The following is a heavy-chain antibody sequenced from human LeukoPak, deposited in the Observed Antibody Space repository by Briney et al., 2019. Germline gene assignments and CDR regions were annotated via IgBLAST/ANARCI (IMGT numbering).Heavy chain of an antibody. J-gene: IGHJ4*02. D-gene: IGHD3-16*01. CDR3: ANIPNSFGPDY. CDR2: VQKGGSYE. Sequence: GGSLRLSCAASGFTLSNFGMHWVRRAPGKGLEWVAFVQKGGSYEKYGDSVEGRFTISRDYSKNTLYLQMNSLRVEDTAVYYCANIPNSFGPDYWGQGSLVTVSS. V-gene: IGHV3-30*02. CDR1: GFTLSNFG.